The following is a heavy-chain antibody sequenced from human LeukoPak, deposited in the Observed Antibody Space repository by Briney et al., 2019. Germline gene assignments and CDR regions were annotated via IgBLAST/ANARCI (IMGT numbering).Heavy chain of an antibody. CDR3: ARDNRVPGIAAAGRDYYYYYGMDV. CDR2: INPSGGST. J-gene: IGHJ6*02. V-gene: IGHV1-46*01. CDR1: GYTFTSYY. D-gene: IGHD6-13*01. Sequence: ASVKVSCTASGYTFTSYYMHWVRQAPGQGLEWMGIINPSGGSTSYAQKFQGRVTMTRDTSTSTVYMELSSLRSEDTAVYYCARDNRVPGIAAAGRDYYYYYGMDVWGQGTTVTVSS.